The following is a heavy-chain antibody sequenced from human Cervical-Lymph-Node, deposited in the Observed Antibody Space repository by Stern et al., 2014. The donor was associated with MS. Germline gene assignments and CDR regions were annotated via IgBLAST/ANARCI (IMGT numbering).Heavy chain of an antibody. V-gene: IGHV4-59*01. CDR2: NYNSGST. CDR1: GDSITNYY. Sequence: VQLVESGPGVVKPSETLSLTCTVSGDSITNYYWSWIRQPPGKGPEWIGYNYNSGSTSYNPSLKSRVTISADTSNNQFSLKLTSVTAADTAVYYCARGSAGSYTWGQGTLVTVSS. J-gene: IGHJ5*02. CDR3: ARGSAGSYT. D-gene: IGHD1-26*01.